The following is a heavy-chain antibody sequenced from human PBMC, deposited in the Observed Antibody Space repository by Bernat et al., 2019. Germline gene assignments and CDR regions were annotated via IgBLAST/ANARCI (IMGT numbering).Heavy chain of an antibody. CDR1: GFTFSGSA. D-gene: IGHD4-17*01. V-gene: IGHV3-73*02. CDR3: TCPPGDYDVFDF. J-gene: IGHJ4*02. Sequence: EVQLVESGGGLVQPGGSLKLSCAASGFTFSGSAMHWVRQASGKGLEWVGRIRSKVNSYATAYGASVEGRFTISRDDSKNTAYLQMNSLKTEDTAVYFCTCPPGDYDVFDFWGPGTLVTVSS. CDR2: IRSKVNSYAT.